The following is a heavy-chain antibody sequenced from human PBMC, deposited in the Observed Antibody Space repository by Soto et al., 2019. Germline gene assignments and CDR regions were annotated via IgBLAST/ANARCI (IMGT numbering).Heavy chain of an antibody. CDR1: GFTFSSYA. V-gene: IGHV3-30-3*01. D-gene: IGHD6-13*01. J-gene: IGHJ6*02. CDR3: ARDNSSSWYLYYGMDV. CDR2: ISYDGSNK. Sequence: QVQLVESGGGVVQPGRSLRLSCAASGFTFSSYAMHWVRQAPGKGLEWVAVISYDGSNKYYADSVKGRFTISRDNSKNXLYLQMNSLRAEDTAVYYCARDNSSSWYLYYGMDVWGQGTTVTVSS.